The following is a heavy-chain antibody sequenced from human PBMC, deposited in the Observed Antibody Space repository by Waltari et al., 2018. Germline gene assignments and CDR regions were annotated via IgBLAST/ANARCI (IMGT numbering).Heavy chain of an antibody. CDR1: GFHFISYA. D-gene: IGHD3-22*01. CDR3: ARHLYSIDYLELGN. Sequence: EVHLLESGGGLAQTGGSLRFSCADSGFHFISYAMSWVRQAPGKGLEWVSGISDSGVITKYADSVKGRFTVSRDNSKNTVFLQLNSLRAEDTAIYYCARHLYSIDYLELGNWGQGTLVTVSS. V-gene: IGHV3-23*01. J-gene: IGHJ4*02. CDR2: ISDSGVIT.